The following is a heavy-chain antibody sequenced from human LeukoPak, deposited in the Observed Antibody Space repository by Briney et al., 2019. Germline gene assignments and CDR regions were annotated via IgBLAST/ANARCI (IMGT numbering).Heavy chain of an antibody. CDR1: GFTFSSYA. V-gene: IGHV3-23*01. Sequence: GGSLRLSCAASGFTFSSYAMSWVRQAPGKGLEWVSAISGSGGSTYYADSVEGRFTISRDNSKNTLYLQMNSLRAEDTAVYYCAKRSGSYLRGGGEMDYWGQGTLVTVSS. D-gene: IGHD1-26*01. CDR3: AKRSGSYLRGGGEMDY. CDR2: ISGSGGST. J-gene: IGHJ4*02.